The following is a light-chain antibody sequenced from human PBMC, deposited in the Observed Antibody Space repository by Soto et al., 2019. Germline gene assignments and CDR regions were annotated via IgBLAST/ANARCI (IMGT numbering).Light chain of an antibody. CDR2: AVS. V-gene: IGLV2-14*01. J-gene: IGLJ3*02. Sequence: QSALTQPASVSGSPGQSITISCTGTSSDIGAYNYVAWYQHHPGKAPRLLINAVSNRPSGISNRFSGSKSGNVASLTISGLQAEDEADYYCCSCVSGSPFDVLFGGGTKLTVL. CDR3: CSCVSGSPFDVL. CDR1: SSDIGAYNY.